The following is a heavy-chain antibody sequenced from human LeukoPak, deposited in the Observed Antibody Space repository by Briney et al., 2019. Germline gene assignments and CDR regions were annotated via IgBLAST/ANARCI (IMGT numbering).Heavy chain of an antibody. D-gene: IGHD1-26*01. CDR2: MNPNSGNT. CDR1: GYTFTSYD. Sequence: ASVKVSCKASGYTFTSYDINWVRQATGQGLEWMGWMNPNSGNTGYAQKFQGRVTITRNTSISTAYMELSSLRAEDTAVYYCARVNSGSYFVPDAFDIWGQGTMVTVSS. CDR3: ARVNSGSYFVPDAFDI. J-gene: IGHJ3*02. V-gene: IGHV1-8*03.